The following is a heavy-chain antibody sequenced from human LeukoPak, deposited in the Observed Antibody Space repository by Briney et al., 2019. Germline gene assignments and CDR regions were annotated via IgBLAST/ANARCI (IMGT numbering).Heavy chain of an antibody. V-gene: IGHV1-69*02. CDR1: GYTFTSYY. D-gene: IGHD3-22*01. J-gene: IGHJ4*02. Sequence: ASVKVSCKASGYTFTSYYMHWVRQAPGQGLEWMGRIIPILGIANYAQKFQGRVTITADKSTSTAYMELSSLRSEDTAVYYCASLVDYYDSSGYPGYWGQGTLVTVSS. CDR3: ASLVDYYDSSGYPGY. CDR2: IIPILGIA.